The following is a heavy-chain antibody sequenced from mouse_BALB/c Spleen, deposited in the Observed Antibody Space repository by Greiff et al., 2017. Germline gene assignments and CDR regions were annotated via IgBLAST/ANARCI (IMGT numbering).Heavy chain of an antibody. V-gene: IGHV1-54*01. Sequence: QVQLQQSGAELVRPGTSVKVSCKASGYAFTNYLIEWVKQRPGQGLEWIGVINPGSGGTNYNEKFKGKATLTADKSSSTAYMQLSSLTSDDSAVYFCARSDGYSWYFDVWGAGTTVTVSS. CDR3: ARSDGYSWYFDV. CDR1: GYAFTNYL. CDR2: INPGSGGT. D-gene: IGHD2-3*01. J-gene: IGHJ1*01.